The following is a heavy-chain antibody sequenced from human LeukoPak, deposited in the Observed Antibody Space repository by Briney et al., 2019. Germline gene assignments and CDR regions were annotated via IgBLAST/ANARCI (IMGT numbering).Heavy chain of an antibody. J-gene: IGHJ4*02. CDR3: ARGSPGPYYFDY. CDR2: IYYSGST. V-gene: IGHV4-59*12. Sequence: PSETLSLTCTVSGGSISSYYWSWIRQPPGRGLEWIGYIYYSGSTNYNPSLKSRVTISVDTSKNQFSLKLSSVTAADTAVYYCARGSPGPYYFDYWGQGTLVTVSS. CDR1: GGSISSYY.